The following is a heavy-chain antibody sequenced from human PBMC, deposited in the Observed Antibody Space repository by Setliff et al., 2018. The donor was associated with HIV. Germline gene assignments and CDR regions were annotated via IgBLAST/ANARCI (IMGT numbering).Heavy chain of an antibody. J-gene: IGHJ4*02. D-gene: IGHD3-9*01. V-gene: IGHV1-69*04. CDR3: ATSPKAIRYFDWFFDN. CDR1: GGTFNNYA. CDR2: IIPILGTA. Sequence: SVKVSCKASGGTFNNYAISWLRQAPGQGLVWMGKIIPILGTANYAQRFQGRVTMTTDTSTSTAYMELRSLRSDDTAVYYCATSPKAIRYFDWFFDNWGQGTLVTVSS.